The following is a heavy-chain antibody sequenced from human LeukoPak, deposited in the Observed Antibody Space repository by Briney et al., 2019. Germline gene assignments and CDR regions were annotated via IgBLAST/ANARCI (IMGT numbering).Heavy chain of an antibody. D-gene: IGHD2-2*01. CDR2: INHSGST. Sequence: SETLSLTCAVYGGSFSGYYWSWIRQPPGKGLEWIGEINHSGSTNYNPSLKSRVTMSVDTSKNQFSLKLSSVTAADTAVYYCARDLTCSSTSCYVGGPYYYYYYMDVWGKGTTVTVSS. J-gene: IGHJ6*03. CDR3: ARDLTCSSTSCYVGGPYYYYYYMDV. CDR1: GGSFSGYY. V-gene: IGHV4-34*01.